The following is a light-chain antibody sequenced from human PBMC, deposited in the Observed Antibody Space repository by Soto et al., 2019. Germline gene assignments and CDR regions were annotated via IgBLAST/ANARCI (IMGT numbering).Light chain of an antibody. CDR3: QQFNVWHRT. CDR2: HAS. Sequence: DLQMTQSPSTLPAPVGGRVTNTCPAVQSISNWLAWYQQKPGTAPKVLIYHASNLQSGVPSRCSGSGSGTEFALTINSLQSEDSEVYFCQQFNVWHRTFGQGTKVDIK. V-gene: IGKV1-5*01. J-gene: IGKJ1*01. CDR1: QSISNW.